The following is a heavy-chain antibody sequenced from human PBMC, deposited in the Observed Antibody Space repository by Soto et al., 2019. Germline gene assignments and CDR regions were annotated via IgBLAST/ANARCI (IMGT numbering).Heavy chain of an antibody. V-gene: IGHV1-2*02. Sequence: ASVKVSCKASGYTFTGYYVHWVRQAPGQGLQWMGWINPNSGDTYLAQRFQGRVTMNRDTSIGTAYMELRGLTSDDTAEYYCAKGGAIVAAGTRVYLYNAMDVWGQGTTVTVSS. CDR2: INPNSGDT. D-gene: IGHD1-26*01. CDR3: AKGGAIVAAGTRVYLYNAMDV. CDR1: GYTFTGYY. J-gene: IGHJ6*02.